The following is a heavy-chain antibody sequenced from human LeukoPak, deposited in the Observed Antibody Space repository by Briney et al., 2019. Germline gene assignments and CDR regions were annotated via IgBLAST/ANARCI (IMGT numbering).Heavy chain of an antibody. CDR1: GESFCGYY. J-gene: IGHJ6*03. CDR3: VRVGSGWFWYMEV. Sequence: PSETLSLTCAVYGESFCGYYWSCMPHPPGKGREWSGQINHSGSTNYNPSLKSRVTLSLDTSQKQLSLNLSSVTDPDTAVYLRVRVGSGWFWYMEVWGKGTTVTVSS. CDR2: INHSGST. V-gene: IGHV4-34*01. D-gene: IGHD6-19*01.